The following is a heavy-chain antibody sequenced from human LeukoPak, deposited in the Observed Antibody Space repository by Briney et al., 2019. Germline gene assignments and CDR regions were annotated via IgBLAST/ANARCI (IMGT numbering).Heavy chain of an antibody. Sequence: PSETLSLTCAVSGYSISSGYYWGWIRQPPGKGLEWIGSIYHSGSTYYNPSLKSRVTISVDTSKNQFSLKLSSVTAADTAVYYCARETVVPAAMGFYYYYYMDVWGKGTTVTVSS. J-gene: IGHJ6*03. CDR3: ARETVVPAAMGFYYYYYMDV. V-gene: IGHV4-38-2*02. CDR2: IYHSGST. CDR1: GYSISSGYY. D-gene: IGHD2-2*01.